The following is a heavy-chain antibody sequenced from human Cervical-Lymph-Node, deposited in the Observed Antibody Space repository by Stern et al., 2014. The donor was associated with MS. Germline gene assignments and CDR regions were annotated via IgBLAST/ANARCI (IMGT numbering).Heavy chain of an antibody. CDR1: GGSVSNQY. J-gene: IGHJ4*02. D-gene: IGHD2/OR15-2a*01. Sequence: QVQLVESGPGLVKPSETLSLTCTVSGGSVSNQYWSWIRQPPGGILEYIGYIYFRGTTKYNPSLQNRVTISVDTSKNQFFLQLTSVTPADTALYFCASEDEYGRFDLWGPGILVIVSS. CDR2: IYFRGTT. V-gene: IGHV4-59*02. CDR3: ASEDEYGRFDL.